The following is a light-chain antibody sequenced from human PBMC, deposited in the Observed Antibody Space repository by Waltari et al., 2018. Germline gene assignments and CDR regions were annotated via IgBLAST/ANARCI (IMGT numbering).Light chain of an antibody. J-gene: IGKJ2*01. CDR3: QQYFSYPYT. CDR2: AAS. V-gene: IGKV1-8*01. CDR1: QGISSY. Sequence: AIRMTQSPSSFSASTGDRVTITCRASQGISSYLVWYQQKPGEAPKLLIYAASTLRSGVPSRFSGSGSGTDFTLTINCLQSEDFATYYCQQYFSYPYTFGQGTKLEIK.